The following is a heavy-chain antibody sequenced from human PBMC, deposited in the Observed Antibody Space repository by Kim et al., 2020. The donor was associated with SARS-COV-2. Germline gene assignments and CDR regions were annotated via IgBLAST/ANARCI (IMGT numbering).Heavy chain of an antibody. D-gene: IGHD1-1*01. J-gene: IGHJ5*02. V-gene: IGHV3-66*01. CDR3: ERVGRATTNYNWFDL. Sequence: AESVKGRLTLSRDMSKTTVVLTMSSLNAGDTAVYYCERVGRATTNYNWFDLWGQGTLVTVSS.